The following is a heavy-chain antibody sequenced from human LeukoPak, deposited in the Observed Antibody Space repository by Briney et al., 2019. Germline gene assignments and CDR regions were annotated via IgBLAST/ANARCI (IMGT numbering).Heavy chain of an antibody. D-gene: IGHD4-17*01. J-gene: IGHJ4*02. CDR3: ARKGVTVTSPPDY. Sequence: KPSETLSLTCTVSGGSISSYYWSWIRQPPGKGLEWIGYIYYSGSTNYNPSLKSRVTISVDTSKNQFSLKLSSVTAADTAVYYCARKGVTVTSPPDYWGQGTLVTVSS. CDR2: IYYSGST. CDR1: GGSISSYY. V-gene: IGHV4-59*08.